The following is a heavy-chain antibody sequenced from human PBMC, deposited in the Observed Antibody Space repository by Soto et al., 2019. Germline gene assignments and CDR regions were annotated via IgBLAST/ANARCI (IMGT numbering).Heavy chain of an antibody. D-gene: IGHD1-26*01. V-gene: IGHV4-59*01. CDR3: ARDPVGVTHFDY. CDR1: SISTYY. Sequence: QVQLQESGPGLVKPSETLSLTCTVGSISTYYWNWIRQPPGKGLEWIGYIYYMGRTNYNPTLKSRVTMSIDTSKNRFSLKLSSVTAADTAVYYCARDPVGVTHFDYWGQGALVTVSS. J-gene: IGHJ4*02. CDR2: IYYMGRT.